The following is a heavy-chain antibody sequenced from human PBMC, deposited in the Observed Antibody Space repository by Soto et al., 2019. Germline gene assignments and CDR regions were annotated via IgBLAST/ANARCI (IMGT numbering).Heavy chain of an antibody. D-gene: IGHD3-10*01. Sequence: QVQLQESGPGLVKPSETLSLTCTVSGGSISSYYWSWIRQPPGKGLEWIEYIYYSGSTNYNPSLKSRVPRAGDTSKYQCALKLSSVTAADTAVYYCGRDQRSGFVELDWFDPWGQGTLVTVSS. CDR2: IYYSGST. CDR1: GGSISSYY. V-gene: IGHV4-59*01. J-gene: IGHJ5*02. CDR3: GRDQRSGFVELDWFDP.